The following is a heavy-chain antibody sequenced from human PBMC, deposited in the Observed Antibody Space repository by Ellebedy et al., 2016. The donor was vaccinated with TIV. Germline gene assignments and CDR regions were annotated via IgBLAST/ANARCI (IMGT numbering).Heavy chain of an antibody. Sequence: GESLKISCAASGFTFDDYTMHWVRQAPGKGLEWVSLISWDGGSTYYADSVKGRFTISRDNSKNTLYLQMSSLRAEDTAVYYCVKAPLYGDYHCWGQGTLVTVSS. CDR2: ISWDGGST. J-gene: IGHJ4*02. V-gene: IGHV3-43*01. CDR1: GFTFDDYT. D-gene: IGHD4-17*01. CDR3: VKAPLYGDYHC.